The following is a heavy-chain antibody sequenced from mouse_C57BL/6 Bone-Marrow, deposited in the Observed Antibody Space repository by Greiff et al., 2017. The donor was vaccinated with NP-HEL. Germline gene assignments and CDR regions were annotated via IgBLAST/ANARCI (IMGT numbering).Heavy chain of an antibody. V-gene: IGHV7-3*01. CDR2: IRNKANGYTT. D-gene: IGHD6-1*01. CDR1: GFTFTDYY. CDR3: ARSVGGNVDV. J-gene: IGHJ1*03. Sequence: EVKLQESGGGLVQPGGSLSLSCAASGFTFTDYYMSWVRQPPGKALEWLGFIRNKANGYTTEYSASVKGRFTISRDNSQSILYLQMNALRAEDSATYDCARSVGGNVDVWGTGTTVTVSS.